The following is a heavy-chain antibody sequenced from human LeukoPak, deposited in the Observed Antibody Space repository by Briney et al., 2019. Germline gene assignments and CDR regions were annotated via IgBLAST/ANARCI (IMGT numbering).Heavy chain of an antibody. J-gene: IGHJ6*02. CDR2: INPNSGGT. D-gene: IGHD2-15*01. Sequence: ASVKVSCKASGYTFTGYYMHWVRQAPGQGLEWMGWINPNSGGTNYAQKFQGRVTMTRDTSISTAYMELSRLRSDDTAVYYCATDYCSGGSCYPGNYYYYGMDVWGQGTTVTVPS. CDR1: GYTFTGYY. V-gene: IGHV1-2*02. CDR3: ATDYCSGGSCYPGNYYYYGMDV.